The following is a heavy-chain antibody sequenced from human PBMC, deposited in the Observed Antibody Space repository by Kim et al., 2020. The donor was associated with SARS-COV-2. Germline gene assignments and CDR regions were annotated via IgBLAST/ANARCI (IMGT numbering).Heavy chain of an antibody. CDR3: ARGEETDIPGYYFDY. CDR2: IYYSGST. CDR1: GGSISSYY. Sequence: SETLSLTCTVSGGSISSYYWSWIRQPPGKGLEWIGYIYYSGSTNYNPSLKSRVTISVDTSKNQFSLKLSSVTAADTAVYYCARGEETDIPGYYFDYWGQGTLVTVSS. V-gene: IGHV4-59*01. D-gene: IGHD3-9*01. J-gene: IGHJ4*02.